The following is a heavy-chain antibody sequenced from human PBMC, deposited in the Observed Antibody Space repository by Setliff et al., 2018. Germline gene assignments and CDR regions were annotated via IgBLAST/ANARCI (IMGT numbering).Heavy chain of an antibody. Sequence: SVKVSCRASGGPLNSYSFSWVRQAPGQGLEWMGRIIPVLDITRYSQKFQGRVTITADKSTGIIYMELTGLRSDDTAVYYCARHPPPPNYFDIGALDSWGQGTLVTVSS. CDR2: IIPVLDIT. CDR1: GGPLNSYS. CDR3: ARHPPPPNYFDIGALDS. J-gene: IGHJ4*02. D-gene: IGHD3-22*01. V-gene: IGHV1-69*02.